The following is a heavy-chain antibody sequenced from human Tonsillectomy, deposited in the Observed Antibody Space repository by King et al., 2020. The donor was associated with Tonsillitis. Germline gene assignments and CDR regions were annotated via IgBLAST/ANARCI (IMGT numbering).Heavy chain of an antibody. Sequence: LQLVESGAEVKKPGSSVKVYCKASGRTFNSYAITLVRQAPVQGLEWMGGIIPMFCIAHYAQKFLGRVTITADESTSTAYMELTSLRSEDTAVYYCASGLITGYCSGGSCYPPDYWGQGTLVTVSS. CDR1: GRTFNSYA. V-gene: IGHV1-69*01. CDR2: IIPMFCIA. CDR3: ASGLITGYCSGGSCYPPDY. J-gene: IGHJ4*02. D-gene: IGHD2-15*01.